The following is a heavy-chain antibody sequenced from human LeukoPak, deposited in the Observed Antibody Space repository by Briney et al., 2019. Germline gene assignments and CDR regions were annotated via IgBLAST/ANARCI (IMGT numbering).Heavy chain of an antibody. V-gene: IGHV3-30*04. Sequence: SGGSLRLSCAASGFTFSSYSMQWVRQAPGEGLEWVAVTSFDGGVKFYADSVKGRFTISRDNSQNTLFLQMNSLRIEDTAVYYCARARDGYNSSRAGDYWGQGTLVTVSS. D-gene: IGHD5-24*01. J-gene: IGHJ4*02. CDR2: TSFDGGVK. CDR3: ARARDGYNSSRAGDY. CDR1: GFTFSSYS.